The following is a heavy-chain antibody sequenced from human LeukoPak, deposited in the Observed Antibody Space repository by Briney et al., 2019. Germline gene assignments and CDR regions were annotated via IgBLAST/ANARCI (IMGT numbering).Heavy chain of an antibody. CDR3: ARRHYDFWSDYDFDY. J-gene: IGHJ4*02. V-gene: IGHV4-38-2*01. Sequence: SETLSLTCAVSGYSISSGYYWGWIRQPPGKGLEWIGSIYHSGSTYYNPSLKSRVTISVDTSKNQFSLKLSSVTAADTAVYYCARRHYDFWSDYDFDYWGQETLVTVSS. CDR2: IYHSGST. D-gene: IGHD3-3*01. CDR1: GYSISSGYY.